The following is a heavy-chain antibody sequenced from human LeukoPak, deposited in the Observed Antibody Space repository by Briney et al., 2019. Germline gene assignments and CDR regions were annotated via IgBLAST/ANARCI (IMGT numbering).Heavy chain of an antibody. J-gene: IGHJ4*02. CDR3: ARGPSGYHNT. CDR1: GFTFCSYA. V-gene: IGHV3-23*01. Sequence: GGSLRLSCAASGFTFCSYALNWVRQAPGKGLEWVSAINGGGGSTYYADSVKGRFTISRDSSKNILHLQMNTLRAEDTAVYYCARGPSGYHNTGGQGTLVTVSS. CDR2: INGGGGST. D-gene: IGHD5-12*01.